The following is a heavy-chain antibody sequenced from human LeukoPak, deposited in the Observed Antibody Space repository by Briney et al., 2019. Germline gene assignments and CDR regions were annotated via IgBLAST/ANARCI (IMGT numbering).Heavy chain of an antibody. V-gene: IGHV1-69*06. J-gene: IGHJ4*02. CDR2: IIPISGAA. D-gene: IGHD4-17*01. CDR1: GDTFSIYG. CDR3: ARDAPSRKTTMTTPGIKEEYGGGDY. Sequence: GASVKVSCKAVGDTFSIYGISWVRQAPGQGLEWMGGIIPISGAAEYAQKFQGRVTITADKSTSTAYMELSSLRSEDTAVYYCARDAPSRKTTMTTPGIKEEYGGGDYWGQGTLVTVSS.